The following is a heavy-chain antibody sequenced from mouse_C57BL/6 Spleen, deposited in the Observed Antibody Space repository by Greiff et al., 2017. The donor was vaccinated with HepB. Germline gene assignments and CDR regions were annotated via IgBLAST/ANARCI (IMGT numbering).Heavy chain of an antibody. Sequence: EVKLMESGGGLVKPGGSLKLSCAASGFTFSSYAMSWVRQTPEKRLEWVATISDGGSYTYYPDNVKGRFTISRDNAKNNLYLQMSHLKSEDTAMYYCARAHYYGSSYYCDYWGQGTTLTVSS. CDR1: GFTFSSYA. D-gene: IGHD1-1*01. V-gene: IGHV5-4*03. CDR2: ISDGGSYT. CDR3: ARAHYYGSSYYCDY. J-gene: IGHJ2*01.